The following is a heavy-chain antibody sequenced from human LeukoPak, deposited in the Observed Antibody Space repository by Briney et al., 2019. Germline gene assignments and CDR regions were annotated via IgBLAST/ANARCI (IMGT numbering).Heavy chain of an antibody. CDR2: IYGGGST. V-gene: IGHV3-66*01. Sequence: GGSLRLSCAVSGFTVSSNYMSWVRQAPGKGLEWVSVIYGGGSTYYADSVKGRFTISRDNSKNTLYLQMNSLRAEDTAVYYCARNYYDSSGYYYETPFDYWGQGTLVTVSS. CDR1: GFTVSSNY. J-gene: IGHJ4*02. D-gene: IGHD3-22*01. CDR3: ARNYYDSSGYYYETPFDY.